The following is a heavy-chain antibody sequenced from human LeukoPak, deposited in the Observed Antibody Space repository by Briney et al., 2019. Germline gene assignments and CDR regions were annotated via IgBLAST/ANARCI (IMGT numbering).Heavy chain of an antibody. J-gene: IGHJ3*01. Sequence: QPGGSLRLSCVASGFPFRSFWMHWVRQAPGKGLVWVSHISSDGSTNYADSVEGRFTISRDNAENTLYLQMNGLRADDTAVYYCARSVSDAFDLWGQGTMVTVSS. V-gene: IGHV3-74*01. CDR1: GFPFRSFW. CDR2: ISSDGST. D-gene: IGHD2-8*01. CDR3: ARSVSDAFDL.